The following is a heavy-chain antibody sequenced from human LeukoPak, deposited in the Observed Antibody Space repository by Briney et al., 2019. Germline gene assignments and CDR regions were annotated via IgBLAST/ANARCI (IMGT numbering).Heavy chain of an antibody. D-gene: IGHD2-2*01. CDR1: GFTFSSYA. CDR3: AKTIVVVPAARNFDY. V-gene: IGHV3-23*01. Sequence: GGSLRLSCAASGFTFSSYAMSWVRQAPGKGLEWVSAISGSGGSTYYADSVKGRFTISRDNSKNTLYLQMNSLRAEDTAVYYCAKTIVVVPAARNFDYWGQGTLVTVSS. CDR2: ISGSGGST. J-gene: IGHJ4*02.